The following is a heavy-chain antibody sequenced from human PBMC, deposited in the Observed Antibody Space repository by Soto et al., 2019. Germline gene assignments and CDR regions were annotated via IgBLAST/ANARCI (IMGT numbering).Heavy chain of an antibody. CDR3: AREAY. Sequence: EVQLVESGGGWVQPGGSLRLSCAASGFTFRRYWVSWVRQAPGKGPERVASIKSDGSEKYYGDFVEGRFTISRDNAKNSLYLQMNSLRVEYTAVYYCAREAYWGQGTLVTVSS. J-gene: IGHJ4*02. CDR2: IKSDGSEK. V-gene: IGHV3-7*01. CDR1: GFTFRRYW.